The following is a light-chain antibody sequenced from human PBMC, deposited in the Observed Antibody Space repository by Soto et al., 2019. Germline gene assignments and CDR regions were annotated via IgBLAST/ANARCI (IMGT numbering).Light chain of an antibody. Sequence: QSVLTQPPSASGAPGQTVTISCSGSTSNVGRNAVSWYQQVPGMAPKLLVFATNKRASGVPGRFSGSASGGSASLAISGLQSEDEADYYCAAWDDALNGPRFGGGTKVTVL. CDR3: AAWDDALNGPR. V-gene: IGLV1-44*01. CDR1: TSNVGRNA. J-gene: IGLJ2*01. CDR2: ATN.